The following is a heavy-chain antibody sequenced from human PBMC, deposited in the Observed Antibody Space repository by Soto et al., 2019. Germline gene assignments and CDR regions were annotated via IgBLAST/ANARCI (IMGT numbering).Heavy chain of an antibody. J-gene: IGHJ5*02. D-gene: IGHD5-18*01. Sequence: PSETLSLTCAVYGGSVNGYYWNWIRQPPGKGLEWIGEINHTGGTHYNPSLKSRVTMSVDTSKNQFSLKLSSVTAADTAMYYCAREPTRGYSYGLDPWGQGTLVTVSS. CDR2: INHTGGT. V-gene: IGHV4-34*10. CDR1: GGSVNGYY. CDR3: AREPTRGYSYGLDP.